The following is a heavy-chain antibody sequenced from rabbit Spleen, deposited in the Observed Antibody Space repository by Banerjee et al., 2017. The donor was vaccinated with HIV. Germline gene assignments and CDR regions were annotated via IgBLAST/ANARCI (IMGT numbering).Heavy chain of an antibody. V-gene: IGHV1S45*01. CDR3: ARDAGRGDYIDGVFNL. J-gene: IGHJ4*01. CDR2: INAVTGKA. CDR1: GFSFSNKAV. Sequence: QEQLVESGGGLVKPGASLTLTCKASGFSFSNKAVMCWVRQAPGKGLEWIACINAVTGKAVYASWAKGRITFSKTSSTTVTLQMTSLTAADTATYFCARDAGRGDYIDGVFNLWGQGTLVTVS. D-gene: IGHD8-1*01.